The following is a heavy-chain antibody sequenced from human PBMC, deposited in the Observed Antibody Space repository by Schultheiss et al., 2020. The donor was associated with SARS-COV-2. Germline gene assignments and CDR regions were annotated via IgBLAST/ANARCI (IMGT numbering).Heavy chain of an antibody. D-gene: IGHD1-26*01. CDR1: GGSISSGGYY. V-gene: IGHV4-61*08. CDR2: IYYSGST. Sequence: SETLSLTCTVSGGSISSGGYYWSWIRQHPGKGLEWIGYIYYSGSTNYNPSLKSRVTISVDKSKNQFSLKLSSVTAADTAVYYCARDPGGYYFDYWGQGTLVTVSS. J-gene: IGHJ4*02. CDR3: ARDPGGYYFDY.